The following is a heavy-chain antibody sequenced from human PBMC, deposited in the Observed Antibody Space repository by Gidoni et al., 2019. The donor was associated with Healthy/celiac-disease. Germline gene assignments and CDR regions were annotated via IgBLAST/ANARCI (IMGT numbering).Heavy chain of an antibody. D-gene: IGHD3-10*01. Sequence: QVQLVESGGGVVQPGRSLRLPCAASGFTFSSYGMHWVRQAPGKGLEWVAVISYDGSNKYYADSVKGRFTISRDNSKNTLYLQMNSLRAEDTAVYYCAKDSGPQYYFDYWGQGTLVTVSS. V-gene: IGHV3-30*18. CDR3: AKDSGPQYYFDY. J-gene: IGHJ4*02. CDR2: ISYDGSNK. CDR1: GFTFSSYG.